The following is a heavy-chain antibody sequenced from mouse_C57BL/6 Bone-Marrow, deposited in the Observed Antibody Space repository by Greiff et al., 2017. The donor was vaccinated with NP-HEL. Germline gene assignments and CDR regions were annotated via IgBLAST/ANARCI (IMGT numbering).Heavy chain of an antibody. CDR3: ARSGWLLRRGFDAY. Sequence: QVQLKESGAELARPGASVKLSCKASGYTFTSYGISWVKQRTGQGLEWIGEIYPRSGNTYYNEKFKGKATLTADKSSSTAYMELRSLTSEDSAVYFCARSGWLLRRGFDAYWGQGTLVTVSA. CDR2: IYPRSGNT. V-gene: IGHV1-81*01. J-gene: IGHJ3*01. CDR1: GYTFTSYG. D-gene: IGHD2-3*01.